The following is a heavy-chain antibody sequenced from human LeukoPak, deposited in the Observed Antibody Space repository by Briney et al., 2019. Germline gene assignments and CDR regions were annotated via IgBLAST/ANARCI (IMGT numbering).Heavy chain of an antibody. Sequence: PGRSLRLSCAASGFTFSSYGMHWVRQAPGKGLEWVAFISFDGSNKNYADSVKGRFTISRDNSKNTLYLQMNSLRAEDTAVYYCAAGRSGYDQFDYWGQGTLVTVSS. J-gene: IGHJ4*02. D-gene: IGHD5-12*01. CDR3: AAGRSGYDQFDY. V-gene: IGHV3-30*03. CDR1: GFTFSSYG. CDR2: ISFDGSNK.